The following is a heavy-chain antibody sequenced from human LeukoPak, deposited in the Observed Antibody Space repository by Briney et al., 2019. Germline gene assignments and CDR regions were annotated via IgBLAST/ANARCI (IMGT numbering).Heavy chain of an antibody. J-gene: IGHJ6*03. V-gene: IGHV3-15*01. CDR2: IKSKTDGGTT. Sequence: GGSLRLSCAASGFTFSNAWMSWVRQAPGKGLEWVGRIKSKTDGGTTDYAAPVKGRFTISRDDSKNTLYLQMNSLKTKDTAVYYCTTIAVAGIYYYYYYYMDVWGKGTTVTVSS. D-gene: IGHD6-19*01. CDR3: TTIAVAGIYYYYYYYMDV. CDR1: GFTFSNAW.